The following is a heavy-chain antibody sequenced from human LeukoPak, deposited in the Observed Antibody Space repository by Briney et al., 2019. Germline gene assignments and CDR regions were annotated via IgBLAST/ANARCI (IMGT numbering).Heavy chain of an antibody. CDR2: INPITGVT. D-gene: IGHD6-19*01. CDR3: SKDGRGWSYFDY. Sequence: ASVKVSCKASGYPFTGHYIHWVRQAPGQGLEWMGRINPITGVTDFAQQFKGRVTMTRDTSISTAYMELSSLRSDDTAVYYCSKDGRGWSYFDYWGQGTLVTVSS. CDR1: GYPFTGHY. V-gene: IGHV1-2*06. J-gene: IGHJ4*02.